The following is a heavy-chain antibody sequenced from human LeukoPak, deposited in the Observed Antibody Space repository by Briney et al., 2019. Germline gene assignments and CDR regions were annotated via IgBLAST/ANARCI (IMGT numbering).Heavy chain of an antibody. Sequence: SETLSLTCTVSGGPISSYYWSWIRQPPGKGLEWIGYIYYSGSTNYNPSLKSRVTISVDTSKNQFSLKLSSVTAADTAVYYCARLKRLTTVAYWYFDLWGRGTLVTVSS. CDR1: GGPISSYY. V-gene: IGHV4-59*08. CDR3: ARLKRLTTVAYWYFDL. CDR2: IYYSGST. D-gene: IGHD4-23*01. J-gene: IGHJ2*01.